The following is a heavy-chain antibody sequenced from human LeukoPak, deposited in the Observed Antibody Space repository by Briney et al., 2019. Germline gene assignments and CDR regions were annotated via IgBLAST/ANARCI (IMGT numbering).Heavy chain of an antibody. D-gene: IGHD6-19*01. Sequence: GGSLRLSCTASGLSISNYAMSWVRQAPGKGLEWVSGISASGVYTYYVDSVKGRFTISRDDSKNTLYLQVNSLRAEDTAVYYCAKAISSIVAGTYFDYWGQGTLVTVSS. CDR1: GLSISNYA. J-gene: IGHJ4*02. V-gene: IGHV3-23*01. CDR3: AKAISSIVAGTYFDY. CDR2: ISASGVYT.